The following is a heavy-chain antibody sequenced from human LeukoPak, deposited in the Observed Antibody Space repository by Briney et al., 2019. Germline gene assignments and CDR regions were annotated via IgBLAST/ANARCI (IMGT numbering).Heavy chain of an antibody. CDR2: MWYDGSNK. D-gene: IGHD5-18*01. CDR3: ARGTPVLRGYSYGYCDY. CDR1: GFTFSSYG. Sequence: PGESLRLSCAASGFTFSSYGMHWVRRAPGKGLEWVAVMWYDGSNKYYADSVKGRFTISRDNSKNTLYLQMNSLRAEDTAVYYCARGTPVLRGYSYGYCDYWGQGTLVTVSA. J-gene: IGHJ4*02. V-gene: IGHV3-33*01.